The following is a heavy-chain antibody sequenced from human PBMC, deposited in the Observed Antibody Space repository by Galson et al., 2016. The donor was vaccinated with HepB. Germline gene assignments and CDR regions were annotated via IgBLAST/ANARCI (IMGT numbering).Heavy chain of an antibody. D-gene: IGHD2-15*01. CDR3: AREGGCSGGRCHNAAFDI. CDR2: IGAAGDT. J-gene: IGHJ3*02. Sequence: SLRLSCAASGFTFSNYDMHWVRQATGKGLEWVSAIGAAGDTYYPGSVKGRFTITRENANNSLYLHMNSLRAGDTAVYYCAREGGCSGGRCHNAAFDIWGQGTMATVSS. V-gene: IGHV3-13*01. CDR1: GFTFSNYD.